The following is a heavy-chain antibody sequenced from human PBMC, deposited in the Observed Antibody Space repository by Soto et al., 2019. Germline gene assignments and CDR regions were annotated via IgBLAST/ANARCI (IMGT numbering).Heavy chain of an antibody. CDR1: GFTFRSFT. J-gene: IGHJ5*02. D-gene: IGHD6-13*01. CDR3: TRDASRDSSARGWFDP. Sequence: VGSLRLSCAASGFTFRSFTMNWVRQAPGKGLEWVSTISSNSAYIYYTDALRGRFTISRDNAKNSLHLQMNSLRAEDTAVYYCTRDASRDSSARGWFDPWGPGTLVTVS. CDR2: ISSNSAYI. V-gene: IGHV3-21*01.